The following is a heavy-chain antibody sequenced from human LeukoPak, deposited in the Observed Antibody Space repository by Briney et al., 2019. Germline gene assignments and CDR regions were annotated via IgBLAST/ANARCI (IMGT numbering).Heavy chain of an antibody. V-gene: IGHV3-30*18. J-gene: IGHJ6*03. CDR2: ISYDGSNK. Sequence: GGTLRLSCAASGFTFSSYGMHWVRQAPGKGLEWVAVISYDGSNKYYADSVKGRFTISRDNSKNTLYPQMNSLRAEDTAVYYCAKEGATVTTLLQYYYYYMDVWGKGTTVTVSS. CDR1: GFTFSSYG. D-gene: IGHD4-17*01. CDR3: AKEGATVTTLLQYYYYYMDV.